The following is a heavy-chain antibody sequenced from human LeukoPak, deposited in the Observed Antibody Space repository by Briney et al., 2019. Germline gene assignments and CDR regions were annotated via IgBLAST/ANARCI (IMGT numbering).Heavy chain of an antibody. D-gene: IGHD3-3*01. CDR3: ARTYDFWSGSDY. V-gene: IGHV3-30*04. CDR2: ISYDGSNK. J-gene: IGHJ4*02. Sequence: GGSLRLSCAASGFTFSSYAMHWVRQAPGKGLEWAAVISYDGSNKYYADSVKGRFTISRDNSKNTLYLQMNSLRAEDTAVYYCARTYDFWSGSDYWGQGTLVTVSS. CDR1: GFTFSSYA.